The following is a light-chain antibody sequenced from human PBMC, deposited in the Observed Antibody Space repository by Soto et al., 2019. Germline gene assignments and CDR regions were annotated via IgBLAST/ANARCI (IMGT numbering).Light chain of an antibody. J-gene: IGKJ2*01. V-gene: IGKV3-15*01. CDR1: QSVSSN. Sequence: EIVMTQSPATLSVSPGERATLSCRASQSVSSNLAWYQQKPGQTPRLLIYGASTRATGIPARFSGSGSGTEFPLTIRSLQSEDFAVYYCQQYNNWLPFTFGQGTKLEIK. CDR3: QQYNNWLPFT. CDR2: GAS.